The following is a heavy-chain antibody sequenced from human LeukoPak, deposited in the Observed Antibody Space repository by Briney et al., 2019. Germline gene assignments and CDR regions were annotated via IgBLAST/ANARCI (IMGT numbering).Heavy chain of an antibody. CDR2: INPSGGST. J-gene: IGHJ6*03. Sequence: GASVKVSCKASGYTFTSYYMHWVRQAPGQGLEWMGIINPSGGSTSYAQKFQGRVTMTRDTSTSTVYMELSSLRSEDTAVYYCARDSVVVAATPRLYYYYYYMHVWGKGTTVTVSS. V-gene: IGHV1-46*01. CDR3: ARDSVVVAATPRLYYYYYYMHV. CDR1: GYTFTSYY. D-gene: IGHD2-15*01.